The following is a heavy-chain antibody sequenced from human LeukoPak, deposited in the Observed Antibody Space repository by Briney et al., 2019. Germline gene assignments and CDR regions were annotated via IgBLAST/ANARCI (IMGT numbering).Heavy chain of an antibody. Sequence: GGSLRLSCTAPGFTLGDYAMSWVRQAPGKGLEWVVFIRSKAYGGTTEYAASVKGRFTISRDDSKSIAYLQMNSLKTEDTAVYYCTRGRYSYGYVYYYGMDVWGQGTTVTVSS. V-gene: IGHV3-49*04. CDR1: GFTLGDYA. CDR2: IRSKAYGGTT. D-gene: IGHD5-18*01. CDR3: TRGRYSYGYVYYYGMDV. J-gene: IGHJ6*02.